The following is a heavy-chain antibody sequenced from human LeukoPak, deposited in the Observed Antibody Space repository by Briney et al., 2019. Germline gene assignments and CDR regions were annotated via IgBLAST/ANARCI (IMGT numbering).Heavy chain of an antibody. CDR1: GFTFSSYW. J-gene: IGHJ4*02. CDR2: INSDGSST. Sequence: PGGSLRLSCAASGFTFSSYWMHWVRQAPGKGLVWVSRINSDGSSTSYADSVKGRFTISRDNAKNTLYLQMNRLRAEDTAAYYCARAGPSSSWHQFDYWGQGTLVTVSS. D-gene: IGHD6-13*01. CDR3: ARAGPSSSWHQFDY. V-gene: IGHV3-74*01.